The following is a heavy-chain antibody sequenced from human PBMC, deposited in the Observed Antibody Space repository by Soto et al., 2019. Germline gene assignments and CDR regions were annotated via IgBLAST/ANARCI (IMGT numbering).Heavy chain of an antibody. CDR1: SGSISSSNW. CDR3: ARACGSGSYYDGDYYYYYMDV. V-gene: IGHV4-4*02. J-gene: IGHJ6*03. D-gene: IGHD3-10*01. CDR2: IYHSGST. Sequence: PSETLSLTCAVSSGSISSSNWWSWVRQPPGKGLEWIGEIYHSGSTNYNPSLKSRVTISVDKSKNQFSLKLSSVTAADTAVYYCARACGSGSYYDGDYYYYYMDVWGKGTTVTVSS.